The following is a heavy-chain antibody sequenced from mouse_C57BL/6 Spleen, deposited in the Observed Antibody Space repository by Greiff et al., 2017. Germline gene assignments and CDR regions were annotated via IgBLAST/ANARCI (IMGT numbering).Heavy chain of an antibody. Sequence: QVQLQQSGAELVKPGASVKLSCTASGFTFTEYTIHWVKQRSEQGLEWIGWFYPGGGSIKYTEKFKDKATLTADTSSNTVYLELSRLTSEDSAVYVGARHEKATAWYARDYWGQGTSVTVSS. D-gene: IGHD1-2*01. J-gene: IGHJ4*01. CDR3: ARHEKATAWYARDY. V-gene: IGHV1-62-2*01. CDR1: GFTFTEYT. CDR2: FYPGGGSI.